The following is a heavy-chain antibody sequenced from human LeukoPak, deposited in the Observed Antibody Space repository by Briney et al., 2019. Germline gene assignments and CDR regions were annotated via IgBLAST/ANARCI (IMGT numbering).Heavy chain of an antibody. D-gene: IGHD5-12*01. CDR2: IYSDGRT. CDR1: GFTVSRNY. Sequence: GGSLRLSCVASGFTVSRNYMNWVRQAPGKGLEWVSIIYSDGRTYYADSVKGRFTISRDNSKNILYLQMNSLRVEDTAVYYCARDEYEYAGWFDPWGQGTLVTVSS. V-gene: IGHV3-66*01. CDR3: ARDEYEYAGWFDP. J-gene: IGHJ5*02.